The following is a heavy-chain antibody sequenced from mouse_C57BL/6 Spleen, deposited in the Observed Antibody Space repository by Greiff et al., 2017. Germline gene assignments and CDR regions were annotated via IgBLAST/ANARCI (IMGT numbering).Heavy chain of an antibody. D-gene: IGHD1-1*01. CDR3: ARDRGYGRNFDY. CDR1: GYSITSGYY. J-gene: IGHJ2*01. V-gene: IGHV3-6*01. Sequence: EVKLQESGPGLVKPSQSLSLTCSVTGYSITSGYYWNWIRQFPGNKLEWMGYISYDGSNNYNPSLKNRISITRDTSKNQFFLKLNSVTTEDTATYYCARDRGYGRNFDYWGQGTTLTVSS. CDR2: ISYDGSN.